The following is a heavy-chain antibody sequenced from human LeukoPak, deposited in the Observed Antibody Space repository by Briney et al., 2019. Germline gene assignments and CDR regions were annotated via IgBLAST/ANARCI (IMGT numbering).Heavy chain of an antibody. J-gene: IGHJ4*02. CDR3: ARGVAVAVTFDY. CDR2: IIPIFGTA. CDR1: GGTFSSYA. V-gene: IGHV1-69*05. Sequence: SVKVSCRASGGTFSSYAISWVRQAPGQGLEWMGRIIPIFGTANYAQKFQGRVTITTDESTSTAYMELSSLRSEDTAVYYCARGVAVAVTFDYWGQGTLVTVSS. D-gene: IGHD6-19*01.